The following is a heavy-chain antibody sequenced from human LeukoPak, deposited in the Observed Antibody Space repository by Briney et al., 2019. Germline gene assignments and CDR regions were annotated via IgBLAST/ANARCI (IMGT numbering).Heavy chain of an antibody. J-gene: IGHJ6*04. D-gene: IGHD3-3*01. CDR2: INHSGST. V-gene: IGHV4-34*01. CDR1: GGSFSGYY. Sequence: PSETLSLTCAVYGGSFSGYYWSWIRQPPGKGLEWIGEINHSGSTNYNPSLKSRVTISVDTSKSQFSLKLSSVTAADTAVYYCARRGPVYYDFWSGYWMDVWGKGTTVTVSS. CDR3: ARRGPVYYDFWSGYWMDV.